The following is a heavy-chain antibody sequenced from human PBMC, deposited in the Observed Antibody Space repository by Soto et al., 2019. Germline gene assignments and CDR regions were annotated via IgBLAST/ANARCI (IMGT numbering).Heavy chain of an antibody. CDR2: IWFDGSHT. CDR1: GFRFSTYG. J-gene: IGHJ6*02. CDR3: ARGGATFTYYYYFAMDF. V-gene: IGHV3-33*01. Sequence: QVQLVESGGGVVQPGRSLRLSCAASGFRFSTYGMHWVRQAPGKGLEWVAVIWFDGSHTYYADSVKGRFTISRDNSKNTLSLQMNSLRAEDTAVYYCARGGATFTYYYYFAMDFWGQGTTVTVSS. D-gene: IGHD5-12*01.